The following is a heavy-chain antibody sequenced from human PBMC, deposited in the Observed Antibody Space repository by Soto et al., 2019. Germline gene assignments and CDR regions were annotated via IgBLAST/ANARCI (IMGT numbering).Heavy chain of an antibody. V-gene: IGHV1-18*01. CDR1: GYTFTSYG. CDR2: ISAYNGNT. D-gene: IGHD6-19*01. CDR3: AIDSDIAVAGIGVAFDI. J-gene: IGHJ3*02. Sequence: QVQLVQSGAEVKKPGASVKVSCKASGYTFTSYGISWVRQAPGQGLEWMGWISAYNGNTNYAQKLQGRVTMTTDTSTSTAYMELRSLRSDDTAVYYCAIDSDIAVAGIGVAFDIWGQGTMVTVSS.